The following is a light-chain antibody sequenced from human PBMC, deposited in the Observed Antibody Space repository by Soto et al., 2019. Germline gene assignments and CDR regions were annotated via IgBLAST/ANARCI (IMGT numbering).Light chain of an antibody. CDR3: SSYTSSSTLV. Sequence: QSALTQPASVSGSPGQSITISCSGTSSDVGGYKYVSWYQQHPGKAPKLMIYEVGNRPSGVSQRFSGSKSGNTASLTIFGIRAADAADYYCSSYTSSSTLVFGGGTQLTV. CDR2: EVG. CDR1: SSDVGGYKY. V-gene: IGLV2-14*01. J-gene: IGLJ3*02.